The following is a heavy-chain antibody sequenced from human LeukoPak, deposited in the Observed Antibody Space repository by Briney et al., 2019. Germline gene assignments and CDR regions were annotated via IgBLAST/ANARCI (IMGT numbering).Heavy chain of an antibody. D-gene: IGHD6-6*01. CDR3: ARGQGSSSWFDY. J-gene: IGHJ4*02. CDR2: IMPIFGTA. Sequence: SSVKVSCKASGGTFASYAISWVRQAPGQGREWMGRIMPIFGTANYAQKFQGRVTITTDESTSTAYMELSSLRSEDTAVYYCARGQGSSSWFDYWGQGTLVTVSS. V-gene: IGHV1-69*05. CDR1: GGTFASYA.